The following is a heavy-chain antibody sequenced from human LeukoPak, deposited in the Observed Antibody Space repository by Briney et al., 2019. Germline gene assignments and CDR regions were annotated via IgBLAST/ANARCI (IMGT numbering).Heavy chain of an antibody. Sequence: GGSLRLSCAASGFMFSSYSMQWVRQAPGKGLEFVAAISPSGDSRSHADDVQGRFTISRDNSNGALYLQMDSLRADDMGIYYCARELSYYYLDVWGTGTTDTVSS. CDR1: GFMFSSYS. CDR3: ARELSYYYLDV. V-gene: IGHV3-64*02. CDR2: ISPSGDSR. J-gene: IGHJ6*03.